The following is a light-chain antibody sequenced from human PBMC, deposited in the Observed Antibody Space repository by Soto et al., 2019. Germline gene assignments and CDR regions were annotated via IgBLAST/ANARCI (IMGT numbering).Light chain of an antibody. Sequence: EMVMTQSPAILSVSPGESATLSCRASQSVSSNLAWYQQKPGQAPRLLIYGASTRATGIPARFSGSGSGTEFTLTISSLQSEDFAVYYCQHYVYPQWTFGPGTKVDIK. CDR2: GAS. J-gene: IGKJ1*01. CDR3: QHYVYPQWT. CDR1: QSVSSN. V-gene: IGKV3-15*01.